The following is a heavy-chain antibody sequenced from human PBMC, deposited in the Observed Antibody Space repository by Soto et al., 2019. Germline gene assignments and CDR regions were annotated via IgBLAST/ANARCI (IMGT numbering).Heavy chain of an antibody. Sequence: SVKVSCKASGYTFSSYAISWVRQAPGQGLEWMGGIIPIFGTANYAQKFQGRVTITADESTSTAYMELSSLRSEDTAVYYCARALYFASHQYSGYDDYYYYGMDVWGQGTTVTVSS. V-gene: IGHV1-69*13. J-gene: IGHJ6*02. CDR3: ARALYFASHQYSGYDDYYYYGMDV. D-gene: IGHD5-12*01. CDR2: IIPIFGTA. CDR1: GYTFSSYA.